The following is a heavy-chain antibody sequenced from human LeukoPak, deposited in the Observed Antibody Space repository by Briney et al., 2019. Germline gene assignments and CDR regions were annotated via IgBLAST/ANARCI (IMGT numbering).Heavy chain of an antibody. CDR2: IRYDGNIK. CDR3: AKGGSSSWDYFDY. V-gene: IGHV3-30*02. Sequence: GGSLRLSCAASGFTFSTYGMHWVRQAPGKGLEWVAFIRYDGNIKHYADSVKGRFTISRDSSKNTLHLQMNSLRPEDTAVYYCAKGGSSSWDYFDYWGQGTLVTVSS. J-gene: IGHJ4*02. CDR1: GFTFSTYG. D-gene: IGHD6-13*01.